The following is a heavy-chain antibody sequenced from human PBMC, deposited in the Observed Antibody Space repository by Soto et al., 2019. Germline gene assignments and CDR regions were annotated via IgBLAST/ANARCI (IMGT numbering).Heavy chain of an antibody. D-gene: IGHD3-10*01. Sequence: QVQLQESGPGLVEPSGTLSLTCGVSGGSISTHNWWSWVRQSPGRGLESIGEIYHYGGTNYNPSLKSRVTMSVDKSKNQFSLELTSVTAADTAVYYCAREKGAGTYMGFDYWGQGTLVTVSS. CDR2: IYHYGGT. J-gene: IGHJ4*02. V-gene: IGHV4-4*02. CDR1: GGSISTHNW. CDR3: AREKGAGTYMGFDY.